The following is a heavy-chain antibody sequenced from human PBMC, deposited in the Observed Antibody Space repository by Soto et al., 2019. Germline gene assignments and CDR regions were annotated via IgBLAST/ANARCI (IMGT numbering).Heavy chain of an antibody. CDR1: GGSFSGYY. Sequence: SETLSLTCAVYGGSFSGYYWTWIRQPPGTGLEWIGEINHSGSTNYNPSLKSRLTISVDTSKNQFSLKLSSVTAADTAVYYCASSRYGYTFYDYWGQGTLVTVSS. V-gene: IGHV4-34*01. J-gene: IGHJ4*02. D-gene: IGHD5-18*01. CDR3: ASSRYGYTFYDY. CDR2: INHSGST.